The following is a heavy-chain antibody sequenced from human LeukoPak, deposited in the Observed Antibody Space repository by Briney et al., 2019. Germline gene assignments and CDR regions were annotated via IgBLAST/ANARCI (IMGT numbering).Heavy chain of an antibody. V-gene: IGHV1-18*01. D-gene: IGHD3-3*01. CDR2: ISAYNGNT. Sequence: GASVKVSCKASGYTFTSYGISWVRQAPGQGLEWMGWISAYNGNTNYAQKLQGRVTMTTDASTSTAYMELRSLRSDDTAVYYCARGGPYDFWSGYTNFDYWGQGTLVTVSS. CDR3: ARGGPYDFWSGYTNFDY. J-gene: IGHJ4*02. CDR1: GYTFTSYG.